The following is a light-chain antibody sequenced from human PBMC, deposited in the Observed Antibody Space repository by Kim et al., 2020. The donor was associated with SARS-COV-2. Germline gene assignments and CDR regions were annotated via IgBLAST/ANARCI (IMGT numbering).Light chain of an antibody. J-gene: IGLJ2*01. V-gene: IGLV3-1*01. CDR2: QAS. CDR1: KLGDKF. Sequence: VSPGKTARITCSGDKLGDKFACRDQQKPGPSPVLVLHQASQRPSGLPERFSGPNSGNTAPLTIRGTQAMDEADYFCQAWDSSIVVFGGGTQLTVL. CDR3: QAWDSSIVV.